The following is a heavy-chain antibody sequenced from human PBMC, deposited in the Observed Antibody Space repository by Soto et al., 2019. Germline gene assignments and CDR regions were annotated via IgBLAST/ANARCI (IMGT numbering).Heavy chain of an antibody. Sequence: SETLSLTCTVSCGYVSSGSYYWSWIRPPPGKGLEWIGYIYYSGSTNYNPSLKTRLTISLDTSKNQFSLKLSSVTAADTAVYYCAKGYCSGGSCYGFDYWGQGTLVTVSS. J-gene: IGHJ4*02. V-gene: IGHV4-61*01. CDR2: IYYSGST. CDR3: AKGYCSGGSCYGFDY. CDR1: CGYVSSGSYY. D-gene: IGHD2-15*01.